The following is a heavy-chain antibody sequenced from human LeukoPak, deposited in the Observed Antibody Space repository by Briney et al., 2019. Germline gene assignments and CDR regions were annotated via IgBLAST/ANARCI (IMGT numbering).Heavy chain of an antibody. D-gene: IGHD5-18*01. CDR1: GGSISTYY. CDR3: ARSRSGYSYDHAAFEI. J-gene: IGHJ3*02. CDR2: VDYRGST. V-gene: IGHV4-59*01. Sequence: SETLSLTCTVSGGSISTYYWSWIRQPPGKGLEWIAYVDYRGSTTYNPSLRSRVTISVDTSRNQFSLKLSSVTAADTAVHYCARSRSGYSYDHAAFEIWGQGTMVTVSS.